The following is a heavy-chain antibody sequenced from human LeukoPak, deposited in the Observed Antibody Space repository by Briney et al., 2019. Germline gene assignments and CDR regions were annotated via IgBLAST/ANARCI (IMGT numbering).Heavy chain of an antibody. V-gene: IGHV4-4*07. Sequence: SETQSLTCTVSGGSINSKYWSWIRQPAGKGLEWIGRIYSSGSTNYNSSLKSRVTMSVDTSKNQFSLKLSSVTAADTAVYYCARDGPRSGYDLGHFDNLGQGTLVTASS. J-gene: IGHJ4*02. D-gene: IGHD5-12*01. CDR3: ARDGPRSGYDLGHFDN. CDR2: IYSSGST. CDR1: GGSINSKY.